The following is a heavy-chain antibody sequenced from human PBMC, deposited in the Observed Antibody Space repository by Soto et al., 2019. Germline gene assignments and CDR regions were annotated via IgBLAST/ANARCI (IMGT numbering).Heavy chain of an antibody. CDR3: AKDRLAAADHWRKDYYYFYGMDV. CDR1: GFTFSSYG. CDR2: ISYDGSNK. Sequence: GGSLRLSCAASGFTFSSYGMHWVRQAPGKGLEWVAVISYDGSNKYYADSVKGRFTISRDNSKNTLYLQMNSLRAEDTAVYYCAKDRLAAADHWRKDYYYFYGMDVWGQGTTVTVSS. J-gene: IGHJ6*02. D-gene: IGHD6-13*01. V-gene: IGHV3-30*18.